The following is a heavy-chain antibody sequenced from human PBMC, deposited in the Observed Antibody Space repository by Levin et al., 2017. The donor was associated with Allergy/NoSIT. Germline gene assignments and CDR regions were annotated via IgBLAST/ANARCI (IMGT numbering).Heavy chain of an antibody. CDR3: ARGVTYYDYVWGSYPFDY. Sequence: SETLSLTCAVYGGSFSGYYWSWIRQPPGKGLEWIGEINHSGSTNYNPSLKSRVTISVDTSKNQFSLKLSSVTAADTAVYYCARGVTYYDYVWGSYPFDYWGQGTLVTVSS. J-gene: IGHJ4*02. CDR1: GGSFSGYY. CDR2: INHSGST. D-gene: IGHD3-16*01. V-gene: IGHV4-34*01.